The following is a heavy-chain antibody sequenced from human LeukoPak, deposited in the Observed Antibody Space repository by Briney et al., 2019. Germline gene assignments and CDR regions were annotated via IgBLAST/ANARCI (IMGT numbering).Heavy chain of an antibody. J-gene: IGHJ3*02. Sequence: GGSLRLSCAASGFSVSTNYMNWVRQAPGKGLEWVSIISGGGDTHYADSVKGRFTISRDNSMNTLYLQMNSLRAEDTAMYYCAKVSLNMVNDAFDIWGQGTMVSVSS. CDR3: AKVSLNMVNDAFDI. CDR2: ISGGGDT. V-gene: IGHV3-66*02. CDR1: GFSVSTNY. D-gene: IGHD4/OR15-4a*01.